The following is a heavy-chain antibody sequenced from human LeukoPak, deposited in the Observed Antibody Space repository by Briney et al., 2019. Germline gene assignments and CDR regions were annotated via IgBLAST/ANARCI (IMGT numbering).Heavy chain of an antibody. V-gene: IGHV4-59*01. CDR2: IYHTGST. CDR3: ARDRGTTGYYYLDS. Sequence: SETLSLTCSVSGGPITEYYWSWIRQPPGKGLEWIGYIYHTGSTNYSPSLRSRLTMSVDASRNQFSPKLVSVTAADTAVYYCARDRGTTGYYYLDSWGQGILVTVSS. J-gene: IGHJ4*02. CDR1: GGPITEYY. D-gene: IGHD1-26*01.